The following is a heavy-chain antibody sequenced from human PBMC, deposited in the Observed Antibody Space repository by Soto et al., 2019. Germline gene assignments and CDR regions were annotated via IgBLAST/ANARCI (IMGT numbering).Heavy chain of an antibody. Sequence: SVKVSCKASGGTFRNHVFNWVRQAPGQGLEWMGGIIPIIGTPNYAQKFQGRVMITADASTNTVYLDVSSLRSQDTAVYYCARDLEFRDGNISHLDYWGQGTLVTVSS. CDR3: ARDLEFRDGNISHLDY. J-gene: IGHJ4*02. CDR1: GGTFRNHV. CDR2: IIPIIGTP. D-gene: IGHD3-10*01. V-gene: IGHV1-69*13.